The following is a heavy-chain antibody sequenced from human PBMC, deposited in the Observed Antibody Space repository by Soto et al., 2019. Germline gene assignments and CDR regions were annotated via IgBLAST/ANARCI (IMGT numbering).Heavy chain of an antibody. Sequence: QVQLVQSGAEVKKPGASVKVSCKASGYTFTSYGISWVRQAPGQGLEWMGWISAYNGNTNYAQKLQGRVTMTTDTSTSTAYMELRSLRSEDTAVYYCARVLRYFDWLEAEAFDIWGQGTMVTASS. V-gene: IGHV1-18*01. CDR1: GYTFTSYG. CDR3: ARVLRYFDWLEAEAFDI. D-gene: IGHD3-9*01. J-gene: IGHJ3*02. CDR2: ISAYNGNT.